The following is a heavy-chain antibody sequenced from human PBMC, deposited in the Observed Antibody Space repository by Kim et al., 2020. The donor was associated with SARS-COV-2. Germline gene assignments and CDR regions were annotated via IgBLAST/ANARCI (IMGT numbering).Heavy chain of an antibody. CDR2: INPSGGST. Sequence: ASVKVSCKASGYTFTSYYMHWVRQAPGQGLEWMGIINPSGGSTSYAQKFQGRVTMTRDTSTSTVYMELSSLRSEDTAVYYCARDHSRFVDLWGIVGASPLSNGMDVWGQGTTVTVSS. J-gene: IGHJ6*02. CDR3: ARDHSRFVDLWGIVGASPLSNGMDV. V-gene: IGHV1-46*01. D-gene: IGHD1-26*01. CDR1: GYTFTSYY.